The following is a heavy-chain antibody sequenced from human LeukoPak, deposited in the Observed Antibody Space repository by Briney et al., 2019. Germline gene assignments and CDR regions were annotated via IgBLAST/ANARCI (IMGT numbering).Heavy chain of an antibody. CDR3: ERQNYYDSSGYYYRTPADY. CDR1: GYTFTSYD. V-gene: IGHV1-8*01. D-gene: IGHD3-22*01. J-gene: IGHJ4*02. CDR2: MNPNSGDT. Sequence: GASVKVSCKASGYTFTSYDINWVRQATGQGLEWVGWMNPNSGDTGYAQKFQGRVTMTRNTYRSTAYVELSRLRAEDTAVYYCERQNYYDSSGYYYRTPADYWGQGTLVTVSS.